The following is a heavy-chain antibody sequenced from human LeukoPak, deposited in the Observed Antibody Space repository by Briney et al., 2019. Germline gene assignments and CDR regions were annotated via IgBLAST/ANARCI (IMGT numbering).Heavy chain of an antibody. CDR2: ISGRGVST. CDR3: AKDPLSPLLWEPGAPVNAFDF. Sequence: PGGSLRLSCATSGFTFSSYAMSWVRQAPGKGLEWVSGISGRGVSTYYADSVKGRFTISRATSQNTLYLQMNSLRAEDTAVYYCAKDPLSPLLWEPGAPVNAFDFWGQGTQVTVSS. D-gene: IGHD2-2*01. V-gene: IGHV3-23*01. J-gene: IGHJ3*01. CDR1: GFTFSSYA.